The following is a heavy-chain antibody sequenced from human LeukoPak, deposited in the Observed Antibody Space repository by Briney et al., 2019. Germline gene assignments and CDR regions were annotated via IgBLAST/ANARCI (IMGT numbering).Heavy chain of an antibody. D-gene: IGHD3-16*02. J-gene: IGHJ4*02. CDR1: GFTLSNYA. CDR2: LTGSGSRP. V-gene: IGHV3-23*01. CDR3: MKDVSENYNIWGSYRSDY. Sequence: GGSLRLSCAASGFTLSNYAMSWVRQAPGMGLEWVSSLTGSGSRPYYADSVKGRFTVSRDNSKNMLNLQMNSLTVEDTAVYFCMKDVSENYNIWGSYRSDYWGQGTLVTVSS.